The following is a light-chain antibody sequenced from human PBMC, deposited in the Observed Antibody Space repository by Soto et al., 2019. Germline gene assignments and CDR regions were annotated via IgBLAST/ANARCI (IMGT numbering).Light chain of an antibody. Sequence: QSALTQPPSASGTPGQRVTISCSGSSSNIGSNYVYWYQQLPGTAPKLLIYRNNQRPSGVPDRFSGSKSGTSASLAISGLRSGEGAVYYCAAWDDGRRGKAFGSGTKVTVL. J-gene: IGLJ1*01. CDR2: RNN. CDR3: AAWDDGRRGKA. CDR1: SSNIGSNY. V-gene: IGLV1-47*01.